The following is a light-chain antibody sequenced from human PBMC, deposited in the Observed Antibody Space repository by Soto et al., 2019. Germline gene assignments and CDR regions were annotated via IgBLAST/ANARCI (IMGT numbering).Light chain of an antibody. J-gene: IGKJ1*01. CDR2: AAS. CDR1: QSVXSN. Sequence: EIVMTQSPGTLSVSPGESATLSCMASQSVXSNLAWYQQKPGQAPRLLXDAASTMATGIPAGLSGSGSGTEFTLPISSLQSEDYAVYYCQQYNNGPLTFGQGTKVEIK. CDR3: QQYNNGPLT. V-gene: IGKV3-15*01.